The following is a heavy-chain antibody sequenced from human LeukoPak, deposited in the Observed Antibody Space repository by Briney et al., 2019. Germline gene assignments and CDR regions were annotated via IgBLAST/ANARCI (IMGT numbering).Heavy chain of an antibody. CDR3: ARGLSPLTGFDY. CDR2: INPNSGGT. J-gene: IGHJ4*02. Sequence: ASVSVSCKASGYTFTGYYMHWVRQAPGQGLEWMGWINPNSGGTNYAQKFQGRVTMTRDTSISTAYMELSRLRSDDTAVYYCARGLSPLTGFDYWGQGTLVTVSS. CDR1: GYTFTGYY. D-gene: IGHD3-9*01. V-gene: IGHV1-2*02.